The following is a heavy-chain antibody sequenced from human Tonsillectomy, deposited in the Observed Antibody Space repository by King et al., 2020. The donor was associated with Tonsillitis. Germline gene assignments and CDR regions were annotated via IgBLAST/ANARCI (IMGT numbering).Heavy chain of an antibody. CDR1: GGSISSGPYY. J-gene: IGHJ4*02. CDR3: ARDDASLETFDS. D-gene: IGHD2-2*01. Sequence: QLQESGPGLVKPPQTLSLTCSVSGGSISSGPYYWSWIRQPAGKGLEWIGRIDTSGSTNYSPSLKSRVTISVDTSKNQFSLKLNSVTAADTAVYYCARDDASLETFDSWGQGTLVIVSS. V-gene: IGHV4-61*02. CDR2: IDTSGST.